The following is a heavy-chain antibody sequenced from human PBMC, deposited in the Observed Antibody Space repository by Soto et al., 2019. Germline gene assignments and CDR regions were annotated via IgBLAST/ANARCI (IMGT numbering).Heavy chain of an antibody. CDR1: GYTFNGSY. CDR2: INPNSGGT. Sequence: QVQLVQSGAEVRKPGASVKVSCKASGYTFNGSYMHWVRQAPGQGLEGMGWINPNSGGTNYAHKLQGRVTMTRDPSISTAYMELSRLRSDDTAVYYCARDIDMDIVVEVAATAPGYWGQGTLVTVSS. D-gene: IGHD2-15*01. CDR3: ARDIDMDIVVEVAATAPGY. J-gene: IGHJ4*02. V-gene: IGHV1-2*07.